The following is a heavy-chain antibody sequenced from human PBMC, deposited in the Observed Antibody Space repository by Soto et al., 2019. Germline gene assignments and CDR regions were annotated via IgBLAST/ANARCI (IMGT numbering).Heavy chain of an antibody. V-gene: IGHV3-30*18. J-gene: IGHJ4*02. CDR3: AKEGYCTNGVCYIDY. Sequence: GGSLRLSCAASGFTFSSYGMHWVRQAPGKGLEWVAVISYDGSNKYYADSVKGRFTISRDNSKNTLYLQMNSLRAEDTAVYYCAKEGYCTNGVCYIDYWGQGTLVTVSS. CDR2: ISYDGSNK. CDR1: GFTFSSYG. D-gene: IGHD2-8*01.